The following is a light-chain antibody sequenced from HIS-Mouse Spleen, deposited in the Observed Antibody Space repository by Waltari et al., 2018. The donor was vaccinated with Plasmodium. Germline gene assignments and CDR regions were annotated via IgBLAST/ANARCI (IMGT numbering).Light chain of an antibody. CDR1: QSVLYSSNNKNY. CDR2: WAT. Sequence: DIVMTQSPDSLAVSLGEWATIHCKSSQSVLYSSNNKNYLAWYKQKPVQPPKLLIYWATTREPGVPARFSGRGSGTSSTLTISGLQAEDVAGYYCQQYYSTPPTFGQGTKVEIK. V-gene: IGKV4-1*01. J-gene: IGKJ1*01. CDR3: QQYYSTPPT.